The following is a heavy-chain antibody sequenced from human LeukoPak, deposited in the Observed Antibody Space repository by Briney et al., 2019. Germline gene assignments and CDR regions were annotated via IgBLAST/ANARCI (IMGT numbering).Heavy chain of an antibody. D-gene: IGHD2-15*01. Sequence: GESLKISCKGSGYRFTSYWIAWVRQMPGKGLEWMGVIYAGDPDTRYSPSFQGQVTIPVDKSISTAYLQWSSLKASDTAMYYCARCSGGSCYWFDPWGQGTLVTVSS. CDR3: ARCSGGSCYWFDP. V-gene: IGHV5-51*01. J-gene: IGHJ5*02. CDR2: IYAGDPDT. CDR1: GYRFTSYW.